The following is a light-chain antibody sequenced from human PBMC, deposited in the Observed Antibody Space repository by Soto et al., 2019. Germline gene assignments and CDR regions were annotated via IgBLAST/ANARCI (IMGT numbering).Light chain of an antibody. CDR1: QSILYSPNNKNY. CDR2: WAS. Sequence: DIVMTQSPDSLAVSLGERATINCKSSQSILYSPNNKNYLAWYQQKPGQPPKLLIYWASTRESGVPDRFSGSWSGTDFTLTISSLQAEDVAVYYCQQYYNAPQNFGQGTKVEIK. J-gene: IGKJ1*01. V-gene: IGKV4-1*01. CDR3: QQYYNAPQN.